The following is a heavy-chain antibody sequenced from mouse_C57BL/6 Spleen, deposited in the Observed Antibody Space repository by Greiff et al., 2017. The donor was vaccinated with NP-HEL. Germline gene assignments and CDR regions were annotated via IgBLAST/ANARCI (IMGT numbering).Heavy chain of an antibody. CDR1: GFTFSDYG. J-gene: IGHJ2*01. Sequence: EVMLVESGGGLVKPGGSLKLSCAASGFTFSDYGMHWVRQAPEKGLEWVAYISSGSSTIYYADTVKGRFTISRDYAKNTLFLQMTSLRSEDTAMYYCARYYSNYVGFDYWGQGTTLTVSS. V-gene: IGHV5-17*01. D-gene: IGHD2-5*01. CDR3: ARYYSNYVGFDY. CDR2: ISSGSSTI.